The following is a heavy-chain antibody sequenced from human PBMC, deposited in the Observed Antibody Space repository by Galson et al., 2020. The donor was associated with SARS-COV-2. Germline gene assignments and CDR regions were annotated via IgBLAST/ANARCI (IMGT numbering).Heavy chain of an antibody. CDR1: GFTFSSYG. V-gene: IGHV3-30*18. Sequence: GGSLRLSCAASGFTFSSYGMHWVRQAPGKGLEWVAVISYDGSNKYYADSVTGRFTISRDNSKNTLYLQMNSLRAEDTAVYYCAKDRLAAAGGPSYYYYYGMDVWGQGTTVTVSS. D-gene: IGHD6-13*01. CDR3: AKDRLAAAGGPSYYYYYGMDV. J-gene: IGHJ6*02. CDR2: ISYDGSNK.